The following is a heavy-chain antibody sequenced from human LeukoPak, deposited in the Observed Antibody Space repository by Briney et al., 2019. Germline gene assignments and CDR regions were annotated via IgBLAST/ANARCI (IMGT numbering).Heavy chain of an antibody. J-gene: IGHJ6*03. CDR2: MNPNSGNT. V-gene: IGHV1-8*01. Sequence: ASVKVSCKASGYTFTSYDINWVRQATGQGLEWMGWMNPNSGNTGYAQKFQGRVTMTRNTSISTAYMELSSLRCEDTAVYYCARNYDFWSGYSNHYYYYYMDVWGKGTTVTVSS. CDR1: GYTFTSYD. D-gene: IGHD3-3*01. CDR3: ARNYDFWSGYSNHYYYYYMDV.